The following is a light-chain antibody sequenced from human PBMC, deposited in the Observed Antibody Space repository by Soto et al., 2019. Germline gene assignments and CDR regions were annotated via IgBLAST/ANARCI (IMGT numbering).Light chain of an antibody. CDR1: QSVSSH. V-gene: IGKV3-11*01. J-gene: IGKJ2*01. CDR2: ATS. CDR3: QPRRNGPAYT. Sequence: DIVLTQSPVTLSSSPGDRVTLTCRASQSVSSHLAWYQQKPGQAPRLLIYATSNKATGIPGRFSGSGSVTDLTLTISSQAPEAFAVYYCQPRRNGPAYTFGQGTRL.